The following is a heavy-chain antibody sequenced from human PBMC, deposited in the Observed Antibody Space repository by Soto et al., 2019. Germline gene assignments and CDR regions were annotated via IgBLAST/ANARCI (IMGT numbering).Heavy chain of an antibody. Sequence: RLSCAASGVTFSTSDMNWVRQAPGEALEGVASISGTSNYIYYVDSVKGRFTISRDNAKNSLYLQMNRMRAEDTAVSFCARDTSSSYNYYYGMDVWGQGTTVTVYS. D-gene: IGHD2-2*01. J-gene: IGHJ6*02. V-gene: IGHV3-21*01. CDR2: ISGTSNYI. CDR1: GVTFSTSD. CDR3: ARDTSSSYNYYYGMDV.